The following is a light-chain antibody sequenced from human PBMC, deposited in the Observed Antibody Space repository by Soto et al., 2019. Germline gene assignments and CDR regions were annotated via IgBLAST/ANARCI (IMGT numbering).Light chain of an antibody. CDR1: QSISSSY. J-gene: IGKJ5*01. CDR2: GAS. V-gene: IGKV3-20*01. Sequence: EIVLTQSPGTLSLSPGERATLSCRASQSISSSYLAWYQQKPGQAPRLLIYGASNRATGIPDRFSGSGSGTDFTLTIRTLEPEDFAAYYCQQYGSSPPITFGQGTRLEIK. CDR3: QQYGSSPPIT.